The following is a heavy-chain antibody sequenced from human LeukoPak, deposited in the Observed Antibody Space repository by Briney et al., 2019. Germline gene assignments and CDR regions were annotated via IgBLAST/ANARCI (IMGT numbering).Heavy chain of an antibody. Sequence: GGSLRLSCAASGLTFSSHALSWVRQAPGKGLEWVSSISVSGGTTYYADSVKGRFTISRDNSKNMLYLQMDSLRAEDTAVYYCANELPNKVWFDYWGQGALVTVSS. V-gene: IGHV3-23*01. CDR2: ISVSGGTT. CDR1: GLTFSSHA. J-gene: IGHJ4*02. CDR3: ANELPNKVWFDY.